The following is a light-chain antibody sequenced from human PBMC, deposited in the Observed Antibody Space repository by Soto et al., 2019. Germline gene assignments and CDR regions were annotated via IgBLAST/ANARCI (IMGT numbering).Light chain of an antibody. CDR2: EVS. CDR3: SSYKTGSTVV. J-gene: IGLJ1*01. V-gene: IGLV2-14*01. CDR1: SSDIGYYNY. Sequence: QSALTQPASVSGSPGQSITISCTGTSSDIGYYNYVSWYQQYPGKAPKLIIYEVSNRPSGVSNRFSGSKSANTASLTISGLQAEDEVDYHCSSYKTGSTVVFGTGTKVTVL.